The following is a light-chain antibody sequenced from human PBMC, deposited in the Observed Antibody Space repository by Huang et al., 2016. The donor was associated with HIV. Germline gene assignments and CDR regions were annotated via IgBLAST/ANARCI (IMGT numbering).Light chain of an antibody. V-gene: IGKV1-39*01. J-gene: IGKJ3*01. CDR2: VVS. CDR3: QQSYSTPLT. CDR1: QRISNN. Sequence: DIQMTQSPSSLSASVGDRVTITCRESQRISNNLTWYQQKPGEAPNLLIYVVSSLQSGVPSRFSGSGSGTDFTLTISSRQPEDFATYYCQQSYSTPLTFGPGTKVDIK.